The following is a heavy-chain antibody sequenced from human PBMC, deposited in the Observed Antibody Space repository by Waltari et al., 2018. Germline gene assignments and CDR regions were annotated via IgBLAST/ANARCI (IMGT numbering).Heavy chain of an antibody. CDR1: GFTFSSYW. V-gene: IGHV3-7*01. Sequence: EVQLVESGGGLVQPGKSLRLSCAASGFTFSSYWMSWVRQAPGKWLEWVGNIKPDGSEKYYVDSVKGRFTISRDNARNSLYLQMNSLRVEDTAVYYCVRESFDPWGQGILVTVSS. CDR3: VRESFDP. J-gene: IGHJ5*02. CDR2: IKPDGSEK.